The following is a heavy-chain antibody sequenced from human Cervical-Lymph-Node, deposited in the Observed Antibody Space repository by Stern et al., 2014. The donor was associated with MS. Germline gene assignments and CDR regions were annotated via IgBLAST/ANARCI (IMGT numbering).Heavy chain of an antibody. CDR3: ARDSPFYCTGDCYDVNLDY. CDR1: DFTFSDYY. J-gene: IGHJ4*02. Sequence: MQLVESGGGLVKAGGSLRLSCTASDFTFSDYYMSWIRQAPGKGLEWIAYISNYGDTIYYADSVKGRFTISRDNRINSVFLQMNSLRAEDTAMYYCARDSPFYCTGDCYDVNLDYWGQGTLVTVSS. CDR2: ISNYGDTI. D-gene: IGHD2-21*02. V-gene: IGHV3-11*01.